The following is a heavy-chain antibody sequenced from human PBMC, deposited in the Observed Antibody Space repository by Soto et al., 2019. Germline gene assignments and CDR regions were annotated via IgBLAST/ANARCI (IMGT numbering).Heavy chain of an antibody. V-gene: IGHV4-59*01. J-gene: IGHJ6*03. CDR1: GGSISSYY. CDR2: IYYSGST. CDR3: ARDNWEYSGYNANYYYYYYYMDV. Sequence: SETLSLTCTVSGGSISSYYWSWIRQPPGKGLEWIGYIYYSGSTNYNPSLKSRVTISVDTSKNQFSLKLSSVTAADTVVYYCARDNWEYSGYNANYYYYYYYMDVWGKGTTVTVSS. D-gene: IGHD5-12*01.